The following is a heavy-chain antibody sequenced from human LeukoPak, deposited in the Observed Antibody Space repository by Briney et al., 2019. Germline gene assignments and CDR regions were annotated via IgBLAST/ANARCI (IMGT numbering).Heavy chain of an antibody. CDR3: ARGAPNNWNYAELDY. V-gene: IGHV3-21*01. CDR1: GFTFSNYY. Sequence: GGSLRLSCVASGFTFSNYYMHWVRQVPGKGPVWVSSISSSSSYIYYADSVKGRFTISRDNAKNSLYLQMNSLRAEDTAVYYCARGAPNNWNYAELDYWGQGTLVTVSS. J-gene: IGHJ4*02. CDR2: ISSSSSYI. D-gene: IGHD1-7*01.